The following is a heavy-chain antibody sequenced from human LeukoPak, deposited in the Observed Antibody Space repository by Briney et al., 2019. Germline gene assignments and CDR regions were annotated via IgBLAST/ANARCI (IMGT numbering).Heavy chain of an antibody. D-gene: IGHD3-22*01. V-gene: IGHV3-48*01. CDR1: GFTFSTYS. Sequence: PGGSLRLSCAASGFTFSTYSMNWVRQAPGMGLEWVSYISSSSRTIYYADSVKGRFTISRDNAKNSLYLQMDSLRAGDTAVYYCASLYDTDGYYFNYWGQGALVTVSS. J-gene: IGHJ4*02. CDR3: ASLYDTDGYYFNY. CDR2: ISSSSRTI.